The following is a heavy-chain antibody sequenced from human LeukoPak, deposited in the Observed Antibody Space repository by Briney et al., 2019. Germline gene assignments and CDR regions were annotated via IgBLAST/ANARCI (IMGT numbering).Heavy chain of an antibody. CDR2: IYYSGST. D-gene: IGHD3-10*01. Sequence: SETLSLTCTVSGGSISSYYWSWIRQPPGKGLEWIGYIYYSGSTNYNPSLKSRVTISVDTPKNQFSLKLSSVTAADTAVYYCARVKVDSMVRYYFDYWGQGTLVTVSS. CDR1: GGSISSYY. J-gene: IGHJ4*02. V-gene: IGHV4-59*01. CDR3: ARVKVDSMVRYYFDY.